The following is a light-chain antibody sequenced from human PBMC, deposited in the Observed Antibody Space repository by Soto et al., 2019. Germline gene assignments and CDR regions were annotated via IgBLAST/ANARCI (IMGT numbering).Light chain of an antibody. J-gene: IGKJ5*01. CDR3: QQRSNWPPIT. Sequence: EIVVTQSPCTLSLSPGERATLSCRASQSVGINLAWHQQKPGQAPRLLIYATSSRATDIPDRFIGYGSGTDFTLTISGLEPEDFAVYYCQQRSNWPPITFGQGTRLAIK. V-gene: IGKV3D-20*02. CDR1: QSVGIN. CDR2: ATS.